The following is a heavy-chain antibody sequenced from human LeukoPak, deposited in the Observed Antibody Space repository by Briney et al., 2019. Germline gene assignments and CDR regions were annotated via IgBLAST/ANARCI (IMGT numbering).Heavy chain of an antibody. Sequence: GASVKVSCKASGYTFTSYGISWVRQAPGQGLEWMGWISAYNGNTTYAQKLQGRVTMTTDTSTSTAYMELRSLRSDDTAVYYCARAPLGQYYYDSSPNAFDIWGQGTMVTVSS. CDR3: ARAPLGQYYYDSSPNAFDI. J-gene: IGHJ3*02. CDR2: ISAYNGNT. CDR1: GYTFTSYG. V-gene: IGHV1-18*01. D-gene: IGHD3-22*01.